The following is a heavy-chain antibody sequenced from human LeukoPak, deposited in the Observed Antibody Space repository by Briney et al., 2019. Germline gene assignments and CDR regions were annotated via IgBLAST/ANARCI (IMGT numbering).Heavy chain of an antibody. CDR1: GFTFSSYA. CDR3: AKDAPVNIVVVPAANS. V-gene: IGHV3-23*01. D-gene: IGHD2-2*01. J-gene: IGHJ4*02. CDR2: ISGRGGST. Sequence: PGGSLRLSCAASGFTFSSYAMSWVRQAPGKGLEWVSAISGRGGSTYYADSVKGRFTISRDNSKKTLYLQMISLRAEDTAVYYCAKDAPVNIVVVPAANSWGQGTLVTVSS.